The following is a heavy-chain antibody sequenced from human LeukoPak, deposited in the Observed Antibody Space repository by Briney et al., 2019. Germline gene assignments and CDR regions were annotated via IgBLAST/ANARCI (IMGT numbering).Heavy chain of an antibody. Sequence: ASVTVSCKASGFTFTSYGITWVRQPPGQGLEWMGWIITYNGNTHYAQKLQGRVTLTTDTSTNTAHMELRGLRSDDTAVYYCAKTTVTSEEYFYYYMDVWGKGTTVTVSS. V-gene: IGHV1-18*01. CDR1: GFTFTSYG. D-gene: IGHD4-17*01. CDR2: IITYNGNT. CDR3: AKTTVTSEEYFYYYMDV. J-gene: IGHJ6*03.